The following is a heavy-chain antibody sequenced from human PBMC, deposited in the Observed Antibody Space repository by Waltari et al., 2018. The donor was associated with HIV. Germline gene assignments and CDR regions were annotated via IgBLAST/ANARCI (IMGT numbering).Heavy chain of an antibody. CDR1: GYTFTGHY. CDR2: INPNSGGT. D-gene: IGHD4-4*01. J-gene: IGHJ6*02. Sequence: QVQLVQSGAEVKKPGASVKVSCKASGYTFTGHYMHWLRQAPGQGLEWMGRINPNSGGTNYAQQFQGRVTMTRDTSISTAYMELSRLRSDDTAVYYCAREGARMTTMIYYYYGMDVWGQGTTVTVSS. CDR3: AREGARMTTMIYYYYGMDV. V-gene: IGHV1-2*06.